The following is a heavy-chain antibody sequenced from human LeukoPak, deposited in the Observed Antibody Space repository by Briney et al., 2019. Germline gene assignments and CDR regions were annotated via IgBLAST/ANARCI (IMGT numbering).Heavy chain of an antibody. Sequence: DSLSLSCKASGYTFTSYGITWVRQPPGHGLEWMGWISAYNGNTNYAPRLQGRVTMTTDTSTKTVYMEVRSLRSDDTAVYYCSREDYCSGGSCYEGAVDYWGQGTLVTVSS. CDR2: ISAYNGNT. V-gene: IGHV1-18*04. CDR1: GYTFTSYG. J-gene: IGHJ4*02. D-gene: IGHD2-15*01. CDR3: SREDYCSGGSCYEGAVDY.